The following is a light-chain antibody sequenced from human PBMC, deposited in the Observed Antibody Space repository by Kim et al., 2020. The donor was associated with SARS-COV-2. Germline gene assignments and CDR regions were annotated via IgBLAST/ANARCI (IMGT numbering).Light chain of an antibody. CDR3: QQSSINRAPT. Sequence: DIQMTQSPSSLSASVGDRVTITCRASQSISNYLNWYQQRPGKAPNVLIYTASTLQSGVPARFSGGGSGTHFTLTISSLQPEDFATYYCQQSSINRAPTFGGGTKVDIK. CDR1: QSISNY. J-gene: IGKJ4*01. V-gene: IGKV1-39*01. CDR2: TAS.